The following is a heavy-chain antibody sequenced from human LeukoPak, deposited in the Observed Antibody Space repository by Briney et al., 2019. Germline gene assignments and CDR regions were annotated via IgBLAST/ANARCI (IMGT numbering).Heavy chain of an antibody. J-gene: IGHJ4*02. D-gene: IGHD6-13*01. CDR1: GFTFSTYN. Sequence: GGSLRLSCAASGFTFSTYNMNWVRQAPGKGLEWVSSISTSSSYIYYADSVKGRFTISIDNAKTSLYLQMNSLRAEDTAVYYCATEVSNWYAAYWGQGTLVTVSS. CDR3: ATEVSNWYAAY. V-gene: IGHV3-21*01. CDR2: ISTSSSYI.